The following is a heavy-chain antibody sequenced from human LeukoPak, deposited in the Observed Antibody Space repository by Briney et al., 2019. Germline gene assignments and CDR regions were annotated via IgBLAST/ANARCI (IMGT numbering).Heavy chain of an antibody. Sequence: SETLSLTCTVSGGSINSGGYYWSWIRQHPGKGLEWIGYIFYSGNSYFNPSLKSPATISMDTSKNQFSLKLSSVTAADTAVYYVAREVAVTTHFDYGAQETLVPVSS. CDR3: AREVAVTTHFDY. CDR1: GGSINSGGYY. D-gene: IGHD4-17*01. CDR2: IFYSGNS. J-gene: IGHJ4*02. V-gene: IGHV4-31*01.